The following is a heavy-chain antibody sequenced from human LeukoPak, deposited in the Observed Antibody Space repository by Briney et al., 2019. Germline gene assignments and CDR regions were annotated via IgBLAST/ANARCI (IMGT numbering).Heavy chain of an antibody. CDR3: ARDTGRISGYYGSGTSPKYCMSV. Sequence: ASVKVSCKTPGYTFTGNYTQLALQAPGQGLEWVGWINPNSGGTNYAQKFQGRVTMTRDTSITTASMEMSSLISDDTAVYYCARDTGRISGYYGSGTSPKYCMSVCGKGTSVTVSS. CDR1: GYTFTGNY. CDR2: INPNSGGT. J-gene: IGHJ6*01. V-gene: IGHV1-2*02. D-gene: IGHD3-10*01.